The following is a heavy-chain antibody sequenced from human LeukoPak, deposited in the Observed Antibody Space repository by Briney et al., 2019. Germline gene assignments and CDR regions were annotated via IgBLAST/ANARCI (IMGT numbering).Heavy chain of an antibody. CDR1: GGSISSSSYY. J-gene: IGHJ6*02. Sequence: SETLSLTCTVSGGSISSSSYYWGWIRQPPGKGLEWIGSMYYSGSTYYNPSLKSRVTMSVDTSKNQFSLKLSSVTAADTAVYYCARDHTISWFYGMDVWGQGTTVTVSS. CDR2: MYYSGST. D-gene: IGHD3-3*01. V-gene: IGHV4-39*07. CDR3: ARDHTISWFYGMDV.